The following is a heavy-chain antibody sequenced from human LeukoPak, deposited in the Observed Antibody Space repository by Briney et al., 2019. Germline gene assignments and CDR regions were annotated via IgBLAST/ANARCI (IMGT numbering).Heavy chain of an antibody. Sequence: ASVKVSCKASGYTFTSYGISWVRQAPGQGLEWMGWISAYNGNTNYAQKLQGRVTMTTDTSTSTAYMELRSLRSDDTAVYYCARGPGITIFGVVTYYYYYMDVWGKGTTVIVSS. CDR3: ARGPGITIFGVVTYYYYYMDV. CDR2: ISAYNGNT. D-gene: IGHD3-3*01. V-gene: IGHV1-18*01. CDR1: GYTFTSYG. J-gene: IGHJ6*03.